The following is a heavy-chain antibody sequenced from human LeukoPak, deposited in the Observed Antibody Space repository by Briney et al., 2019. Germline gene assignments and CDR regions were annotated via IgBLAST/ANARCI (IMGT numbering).Heavy chain of an antibody. CDR1: GGSFSGYF. J-gene: IGHJ4*02. Sequence: SETVSLTCAVYGGSFSGYFWSWIRQPPGKGLEWIGEINHSGSTNYNASLKSRVTISVDTSKNQFSLKLSSVTAADTAVYYCARGRGWFQKYFDYWGQGTLVTVSS. CDR2: INHSGST. V-gene: IGHV4-34*01. CDR3: ARGRGWFQKYFDY. D-gene: IGHD6-19*01.